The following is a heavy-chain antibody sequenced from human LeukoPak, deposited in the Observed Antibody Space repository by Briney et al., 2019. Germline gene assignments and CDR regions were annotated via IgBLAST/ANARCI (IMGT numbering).Heavy chain of an antibody. Sequence: GASVKVSCKASGYTFTSYGISWVRQAPGQGLEWMGWISAYNGNTNYAQKLQGRVTMTTDTSTSTAYMELRSLRSDDTAVYYRAREENSYALQDPYYYYGMDVWGQGTTVTVSS. J-gene: IGHJ6*02. CDR1: GYTFTSYG. CDR3: AREENSYALQDPYYYYGMDV. D-gene: IGHD5-18*01. CDR2: ISAYNGNT. V-gene: IGHV1-18*01.